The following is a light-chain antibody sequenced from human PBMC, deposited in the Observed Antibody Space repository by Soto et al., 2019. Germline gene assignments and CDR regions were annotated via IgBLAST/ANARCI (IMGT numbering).Light chain of an antibody. V-gene: IGKV1-5*01. CDR1: ETISNW. Sequence: DIQMTQSPSTLSASVGDIVTITCRASETISNWLAWYQQRPGIAPKLLIFDASILQSGVPSRFSGSGSGTEFTLSISRLQTDDFATYYCQQYGSFSPITFGGGTKVDIK. CDR2: DAS. CDR3: QQYGSFSPIT. J-gene: IGKJ4*01.